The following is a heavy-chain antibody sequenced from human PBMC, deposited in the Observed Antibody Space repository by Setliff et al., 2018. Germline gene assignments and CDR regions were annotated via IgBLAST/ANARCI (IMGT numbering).Heavy chain of an antibody. D-gene: IGHD3-10*01. V-gene: IGHV1-2*04. CDR3: ARDLVWFGELLDLPGYYFDY. CDR2: INPNSGGT. J-gene: IGHJ4*02. Sequence: ASVKVSCKASGYTFTGYYMHWVRQAPGQGLEWMGWINPNSGGTNYAQKFQGWVTMTRDTSISTAYMELSRLRSEDTAVYYCARDLVWFGELLDLPGYYFDYWGQGTLVTVSS. CDR1: GYTFTGYY.